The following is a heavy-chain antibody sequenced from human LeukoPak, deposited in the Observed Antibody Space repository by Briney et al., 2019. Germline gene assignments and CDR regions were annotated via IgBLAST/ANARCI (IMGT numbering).Heavy chain of an antibody. V-gene: IGHV3-30-3*01. J-gene: IGHJ4*02. CDR1: GFNFDNFA. D-gene: IGHD5-18*01. CDR2: ISYDGSNK. CDR3: ARDGYSYGQLTFDY. Sequence: GKSLTLSCVVSGFNFDNFAMHWVRQAPGKGLEWVAVISYDGSNKYYADSVKGRFTISRDNSKNTLYLQMNSLRAEDTAVYYCARDGYSYGQLTFDYWGQGTLVTVSS.